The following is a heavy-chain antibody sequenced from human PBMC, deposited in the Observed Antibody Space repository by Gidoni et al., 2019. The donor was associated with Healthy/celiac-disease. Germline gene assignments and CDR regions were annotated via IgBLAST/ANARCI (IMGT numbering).Heavy chain of an antibody. V-gene: IGHV3-30*18. J-gene: IGHJ4*02. D-gene: IGHD3-22*01. CDR3: AKALYYYDSSGPFDY. CDR2: ISYDGSNK. CDR1: GLPFSSYG. Sequence: QVQLVESGGGVVQPGRSLRLSCAASGLPFSSYGMHWVRQAPGKGLEWVAVISYDGSNKYYADSVKGRFTISRDNSKNTLYLQMNSLRAEDTAVYYCAKALYYYDSSGPFDYWGQGTLVTVSS.